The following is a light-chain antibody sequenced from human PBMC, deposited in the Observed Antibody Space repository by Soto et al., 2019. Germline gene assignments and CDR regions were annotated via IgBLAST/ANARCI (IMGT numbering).Light chain of an antibody. CDR3: SSYSSGSTLGV. Sequence: QSALTQPASVSGSPGQSITISCTGTSSDIGGYKYVSWYQHHPGQVPQLIIYEVINRPSGVSNRFSGSKSGNTASLTIAGLQAEDEGVYYCSSYSSGSTLGVFGGGTKVTVL. J-gene: IGLJ3*02. V-gene: IGLV2-14*01. CDR1: SSDIGGYKY. CDR2: EVI.